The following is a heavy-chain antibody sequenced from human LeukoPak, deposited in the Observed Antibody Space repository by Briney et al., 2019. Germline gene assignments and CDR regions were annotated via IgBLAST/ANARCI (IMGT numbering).Heavy chain of an antibody. J-gene: IGHJ4*02. V-gene: IGHV1-18*01. CDR2: ISAYSGKT. Sequence: RASVKVSCKASGYTLTSYGITWVRQAPRQGLEWMGWISAYSGKTNYAQKLQGRVTMTTDTSTSTAYMELRSLRSDDTAVYYCARRLDYYDISGYHTLDYWGQGTLVTVSS. CDR1: GYTLTSYG. CDR3: ARRLDYYDISGYHTLDY. D-gene: IGHD3-22*01.